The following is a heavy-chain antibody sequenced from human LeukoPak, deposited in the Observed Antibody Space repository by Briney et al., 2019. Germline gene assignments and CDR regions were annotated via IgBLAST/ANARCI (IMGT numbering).Heavy chain of an antibody. Sequence: SETLSLTCAVYGGSFSGYYWSWIRQPPGKGLEWIGEINHSGSTNYNPSLKSRVTISVDTSKNQFPLKLSSVTAADTAVYYCARGLGYDPFYFDYWGQGTLVTVSS. J-gene: IGHJ4*02. CDR1: GGSFSGYY. CDR2: INHSGST. D-gene: IGHD3-3*01. V-gene: IGHV4-34*01. CDR3: ARGLGYDPFYFDY.